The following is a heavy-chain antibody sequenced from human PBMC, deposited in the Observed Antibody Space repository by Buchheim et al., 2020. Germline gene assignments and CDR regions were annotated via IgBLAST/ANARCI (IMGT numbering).Heavy chain of an antibody. CDR3: VTSGSYYDYAMDV. Sequence: EVQLVESGGGLVQPGGSLRLSCAASGFTFSSYWMHWVRQAPGKGLVCVSRINSDGRTTTYGDSVKGRFTISRDNAMNTLYLQMNSLRAEDTAVYYCVTSGSYYDYAMDVWGRGTT. J-gene: IGHJ6*02. CDR2: INSDGRTT. D-gene: IGHD3-22*01. CDR1: GFTFSSYW. V-gene: IGHV3-74*01.